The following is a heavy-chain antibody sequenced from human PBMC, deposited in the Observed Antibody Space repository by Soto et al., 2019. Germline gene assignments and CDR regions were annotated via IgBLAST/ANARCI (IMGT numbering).Heavy chain of an antibody. V-gene: IGHV3-13*05. Sequence: PGGSLRLSCAASGFTFSSYDMRWVRQATGKGLEWVSAIGTAGDPYYPGSVKGRFTISRENAKNSLYLQMNSLRAGDTAVYYCARGVYDSSGYGYYYYGMDVWGQGTTVTVSS. CDR3: ARGVYDSSGYGYYYYGMDV. J-gene: IGHJ6*02. CDR1: GFTFSSYD. D-gene: IGHD3-22*01. CDR2: IGTAGDP.